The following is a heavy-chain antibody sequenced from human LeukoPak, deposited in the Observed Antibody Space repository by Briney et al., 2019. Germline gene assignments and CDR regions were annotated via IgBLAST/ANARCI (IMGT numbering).Heavy chain of an antibody. Sequence: ASVKVSCKASGYTFTSYGISWVRQAPGQGLEWMGWISAYNGNTNYAQKLQGRATMTTDTSTSIAYMELRSLRSDDTAVYYCARILAVAAPDYFDYWGQGTLVTVSS. J-gene: IGHJ4*02. V-gene: IGHV1-18*01. D-gene: IGHD6-19*01. CDR2: ISAYNGNT. CDR3: ARILAVAAPDYFDY. CDR1: GYTFTSYG.